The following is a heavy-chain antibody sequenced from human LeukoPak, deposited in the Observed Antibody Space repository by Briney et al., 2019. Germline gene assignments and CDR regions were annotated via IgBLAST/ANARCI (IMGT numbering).Heavy chain of an antibody. J-gene: IGHJ5*02. CDR1: GGSFSGYY. Sequence: SETLSLTCAVYGGSFSGYYWSWIRQPPGKGLEWIGEINHSGSTNYNPSLKSRVTISVDTSKNQFSLKLSSVTAADTAVYYCVRNPARYCSGGSCYGWFDPWGQGTLVTVSS. CDR3: VRNPARYCSGGSCYGWFDP. CDR2: INHSGST. V-gene: IGHV4-34*01. D-gene: IGHD2-15*01.